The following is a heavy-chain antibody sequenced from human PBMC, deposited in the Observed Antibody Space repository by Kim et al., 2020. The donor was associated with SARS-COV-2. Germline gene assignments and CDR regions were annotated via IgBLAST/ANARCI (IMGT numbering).Heavy chain of an antibody. Sequence: GGSLRLSCAASGFTFSSYGMHWVRQAPGKGLEWVAVIWYDGSNKYYADSVKGRFTISRDNSKNTLYLQMNSLRAEDTAVYYCARDGAKITSQNGYYYYYGMDVWGQGTTVTVSS. J-gene: IGHJ6*02. CDR2: IWYDGSNK. V-gene: IGHV3-33*01. CDR1: GFTFSSYG. D-gene: IGHD1-20*01. CDR3: ARDGAKITSQNGYYYYYGMDV.